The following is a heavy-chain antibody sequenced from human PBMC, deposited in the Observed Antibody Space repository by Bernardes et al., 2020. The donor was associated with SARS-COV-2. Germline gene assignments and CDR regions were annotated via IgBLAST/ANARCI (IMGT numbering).Heavy chain of an antibody. Sequence: GGSLRLSCEAFGLRFSKYWMSWVRQAPGKGLEWVASIKQDGSDTKYVDSVKGRFTISRDNAKYSLSLQMNSLSADDTAVYYCAGTEITLFGVARGWFDPWGQGTLVTVSS. J-gene: IGHJ5*02. D-gene: IGHD3-3*01. CDR2: IKQDGSDT. CDR3: AGTEITLFGVARGWFDP. CDR1: GLRFSKYW. V-gene: IGHV3-7*03.